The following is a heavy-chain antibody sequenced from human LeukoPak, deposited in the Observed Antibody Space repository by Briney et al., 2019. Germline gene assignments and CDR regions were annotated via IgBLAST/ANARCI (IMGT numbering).Heavy chain of an antibody. V-gene: IGHV1-2*02. Sequence: GASVKVSCKASGYTFTGYYMHWVRQAPGQGLEWMGWINPNSGGTNYAQKFQGRVTMTRDTSISTAYMELSRLRSDDTAVYYCARVWLGTEGDDYNYDYWGQGTLVTVS. CDR1: GYTFTGYY. CDR2: INPNSGGT. D-gene: IGHD5-24*01. CDR3: ARVWLGTEGDDYNYDY. J-gene: IGHJ4*02.